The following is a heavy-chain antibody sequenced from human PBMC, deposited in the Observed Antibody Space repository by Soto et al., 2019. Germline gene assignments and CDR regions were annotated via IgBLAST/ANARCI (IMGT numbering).Heavy chain of an antibody. J-gene: IGHJ4*02. CDR2: ISGSGGST. Sequence: PGGSLRLSCAASGFTFSSYAMSWVRQAPGKGLEWVSAISGSGGSTYYADSVKGRFTISRDNSKNTLYLQMNSLRAEDTAVYYCAKDRRDYSSGPTDFDYWGQGTLVTVSS. CDR3: AKDRRDYSSGPTDFDY. CDR1: GFTFSSYA. D-gene: IGHD6-19*01. V-gene: IGHV3-23*01.